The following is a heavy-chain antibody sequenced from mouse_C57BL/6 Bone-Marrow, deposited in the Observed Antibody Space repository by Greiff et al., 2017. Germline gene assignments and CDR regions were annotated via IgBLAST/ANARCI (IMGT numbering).Heavy chain of an antibody. CDR1: GFTFSSYG. Sequence: EVQLVETGGDLVKPGGSLKLSCAASGFTFSSYGMSWVRQTPDKRLEWVANISSGGSYTYYPDSVKGRFTITRGNATNTLYLQMSSLKSEDTAMYYCARLWGWLLRAAMDYWGRGTAVTVSS. V-gene: IGHV5-6*01. CDR2: ISSGGSYT. CDR3: ARLWGWLLRAAMDY. J-gene: IGHJ4*01. D-gene: IGHD2-3*01.